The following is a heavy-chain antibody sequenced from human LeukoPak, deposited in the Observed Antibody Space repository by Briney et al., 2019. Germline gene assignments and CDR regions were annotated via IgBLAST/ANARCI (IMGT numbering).Heavy chain of an antibody. D-gene: IGHD2-8*01. CDR3: ARARFKLVPPNGD. V-gene: IGHV4-34*01. CDR1: RGSFSGYY. J-gene: IGHJ4*02. Sequence: SETLSLTCVLFRGSFSGYYWICISHPPGKGLEYIGEINHSGITKYTTSLQSRVTISSDTSKNVFSLNLTSVTAADTAMYYCARARFKLVPPNGDWGQGSLVIVSS. CDR2: INHSGIT.